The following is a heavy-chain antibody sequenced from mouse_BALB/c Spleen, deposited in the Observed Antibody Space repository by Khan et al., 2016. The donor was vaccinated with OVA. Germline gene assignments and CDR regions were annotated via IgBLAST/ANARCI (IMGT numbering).Heavy chain of an antibody. J-gene: IGHJ4*01. Sequence: QVQLQQSGAELMKPGASVKISCKASGYTFSTYWIEWVKQRPGHGLEWIGEILPRSGSTNYTEKFKGKATFTADTSSNTAYMQLSSLTSEDSAVSYCASTARAYYYAMDYWGQGTSVTVAS. CDR3: ASTARAYYYAMDY. CDR1: GYTFSTYW. D-gene: IGHD3-1*01. CDR2: ILPRSGST. V-gene: IGHV1-9*01.